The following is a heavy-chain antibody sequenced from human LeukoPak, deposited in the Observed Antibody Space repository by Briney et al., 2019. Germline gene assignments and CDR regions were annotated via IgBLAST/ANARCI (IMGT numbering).Heavy chain of an antibody. V-gene: IGHV4-59*12. J-gene: IGHJ6*03. CDR3: ARRDYLDHFYYIDV. CDR2: VYYSGNT. CDR1: GGSINNYY. Sequence: SETLSLTCTVSGGSINNYYWSWIRQPPGKGLEWIGYVYYSGNTNYNPSLKSRVTISVDTSKNHFSLKLSSVTAADTAVYYCARRDYLDHFYYIDVWDKGNTVTVSS. D-gene: IGHD3-10*01.